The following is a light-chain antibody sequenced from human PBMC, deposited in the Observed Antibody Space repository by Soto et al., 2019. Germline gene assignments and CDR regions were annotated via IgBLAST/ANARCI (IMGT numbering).Light chain of an antibody. V-gene: IGKV1-5*01. CDR2: DAS. CDR3: QQYNSYSPRYT. CDR1: QSISSW. J-gene: IGKJ2*01. Sequence: DIQMTQSPSPLSASVGDRVTITCRARQSISSWLAWYQQKPGKAPKLLIYDASSLESGVPSRFSGSGSGTEFTLTISSLQPDDFATYYCQQYNSYSPRYTFGQGTKLEIK.